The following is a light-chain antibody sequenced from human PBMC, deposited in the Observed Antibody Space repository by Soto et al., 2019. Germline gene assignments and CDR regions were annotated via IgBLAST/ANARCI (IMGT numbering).Light chain of an antibody. CDR2: DDN. CDR3: QSYDSSNVV. CDR1: SGSIASNY. V-gene: IGLV6-57*04. Sequence: NFMLTQPHSVSESPGKTVTISCTRSSGSIASNYVQWYQQRPGSAPTTVIYDDNQRPSGVPDRFSGSIDSSSNSASLTISGLKNEDEADYYCQSYDSSNVVFGGGTQLTVL. J-gene: IGLJ2*01.